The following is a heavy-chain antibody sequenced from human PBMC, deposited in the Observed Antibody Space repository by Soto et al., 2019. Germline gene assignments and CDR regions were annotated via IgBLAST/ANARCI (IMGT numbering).Heavy chain of an antibody. Sequence: GESLKISFKGSGYSFTSYWISWVRQMPGKGLEWMGRIDPSDSYTNYSPSFQGHVTISADKSISTAYLQWSSLKASDTAMYYCARHGTAMAMRYHHYLMAFPGQGSTVTVSS. D-gene: IGHD5-18*01. CDR2: IDPSDSYT. CDR3: ARHGTAMAMRYHHYLMAF. V-gene: IGHV5-10-1*01. CDR1: GYSFTSYW. J-gene: IGHJ6*02.